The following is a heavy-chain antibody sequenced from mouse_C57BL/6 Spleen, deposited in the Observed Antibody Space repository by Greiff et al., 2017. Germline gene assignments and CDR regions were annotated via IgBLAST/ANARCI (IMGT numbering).Heavy chain of an antibody. V-gene: IGHV14-2*01. CDR2: IDPEDGET. CDR3: ARAIYYDGSSDWYFDV. Sequence: EVQLQESGAELVKPGASVKLSCTASGFNIKDYYMHWVKQRTEQGLEWIGRIDPEDGETKYAPKFPGKATITADTSSNTAYLQLSSLTSAETAVYYCARAIYYDGSSDWYFDVWGTGTTVTVSS. D-gene: IGHD1-1*01. CDR1: GFNIKDYY. J-gene: IGHJ1*03.